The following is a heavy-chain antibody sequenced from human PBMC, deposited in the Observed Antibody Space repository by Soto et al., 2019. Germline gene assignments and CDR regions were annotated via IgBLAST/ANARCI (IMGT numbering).Heavy chain of an antibody. V-gene: IGHV3-23*01. J-gene: IGHJ5*02. Sequence: VQLLESGGGLVQPGGSLSISCAASGFTFSNYAMTWVRQAPGKGLEWVSGISGSGRSIYYADSVKGRFTISRENSKNTLYLQMNSLRADDTAVYYCAKGRDSSSWKNWFDPWGQGTLVTVAA. CDR3: AKGRDSSSWKNWFDP. CDR1: GFTFSNYA. CDR2: ISGSGRSI. D-gene: IGHD6-13*01.